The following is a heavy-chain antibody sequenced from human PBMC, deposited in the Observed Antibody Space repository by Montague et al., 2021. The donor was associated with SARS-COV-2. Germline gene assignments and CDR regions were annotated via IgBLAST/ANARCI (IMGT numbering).Heavy chain of an antibody. CDR1: GASFSGYY. CDR3: ASLTLGYCSSTSCYSDWFDP. CDR2: INHSGST. J-gene: IGHJ5*02. D-gene: IGHD2-2*02. Sequence: SETLSLTCAVYGASFSGYYWSWIRQPPGKGLEWIGEINHSGSTNYNPSLKSRVTISVDTSKNQFSLKLSSVTAADTAVYYCASLTLGYCSSTSCYSDWFDPWGQGTLVTVSS. V-gene: IGHV4-34*01.